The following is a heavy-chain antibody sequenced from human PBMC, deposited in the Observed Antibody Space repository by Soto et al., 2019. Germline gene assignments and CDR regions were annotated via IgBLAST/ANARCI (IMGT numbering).Heavy chain of an antibody. CDR2: FDPEDGET. CDR1: GYTLTELS. Sequence: GASVKVSCKVSGYTLTELSMHWVRQAPGKGLEWMGGFDPEDGETIYAQKFQGRVTMTEDTSTDTAYMELSSLRSEDTAVYYCATDRRRDIALMVYAKQFDYWGQGTLVTVSS. V-gene: IGHV1-24*01. D-gene: IGHD2-8*01. CDR3: ATDRRRDIALMVYAKQFDY. J-gene: IGHJ4*02.